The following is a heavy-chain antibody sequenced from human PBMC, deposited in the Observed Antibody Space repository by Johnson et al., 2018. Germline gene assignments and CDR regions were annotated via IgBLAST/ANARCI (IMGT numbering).Heavy chain of an antibody. V-gene: IGHV3-23*01. CDR3: ARGGTLSGGRAFDV. D-gene: IGHD3-16*01. Sequence: VQLQESGGGLVQPGGSLRLSCAASGFTFSNYAMTWVRQAPGKGLEWVSGISGSGDDTYSADSVKGRFTVSRDNSKSTVYRQMNSLRVEDTALYYCARGGTLSGGRAFDVWGQGTMVTVSS. CDR1: GFTFSNYA. J-gene: IGHJ3*01. CDR2: ISGSGDDT.